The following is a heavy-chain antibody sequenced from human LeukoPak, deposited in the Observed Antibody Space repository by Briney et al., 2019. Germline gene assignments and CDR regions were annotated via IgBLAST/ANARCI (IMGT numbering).Heavy chain of an antibody. CDR3: ARVPDYYDSSGYYEGSAALDI. CDR2: ISAYNGNT. J-gene: IGHJ3*02. CDR1: GYTFTSYG. V-gene: IGHV1-18*01. Sequence: ASVKVSCKASGYTFTSYGISSVRQAPGQGLEWMGWISAYNGNTNYAQKLQGRVTMTTDTSTSTAYMELRSLRSDDTAVYYCARVPDYYDSSGYYEGSAALDIWGQGTMVTVSS. D-gene: IGHD3-22*01.